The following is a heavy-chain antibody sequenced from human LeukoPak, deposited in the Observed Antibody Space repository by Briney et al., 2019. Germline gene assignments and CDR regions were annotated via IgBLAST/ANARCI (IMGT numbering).Heavy chain of an antibody. CDR2: DSGGGGGT. CDR1: GFTFSSYA. J-gene: IGHJ4*02. Sequence: GGSLRLSCAASGFTFSSYAMSWVRQAPGKGLEWVSADSGGGGGTYYADSVEGRFTISRDNSKNTLYLQMNSLRAEDTAVYYCAKRTISGSYFFDYWGQGTLVTVSS. D-gene: IGHD1-26*01. V-gene: IGHV3-23*01. CDR3: AKRTISGSYFFDY.